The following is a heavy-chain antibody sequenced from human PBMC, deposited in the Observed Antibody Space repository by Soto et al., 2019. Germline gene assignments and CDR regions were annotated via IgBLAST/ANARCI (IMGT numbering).Heavy chain of an antibody. Sequence: QVQVVQSGAEEKKPGASVKVSFKASGYTFTSYDMHWVRQAPGQRLEWMVWINAGNGNTKYSQKFQGRVTITRDTYASTAYMELSSLRSEDTAVYYCARDKGTGILDYWGQGPLVTVSS. V-gene: IGHV1-3*05. CDR2: INAGNGNT. D-gene: IGHD1-1*01. J-gene: IGHJ4*02. CDR3: ARDKGTGILDY. CDR1: GYTFTSYD.